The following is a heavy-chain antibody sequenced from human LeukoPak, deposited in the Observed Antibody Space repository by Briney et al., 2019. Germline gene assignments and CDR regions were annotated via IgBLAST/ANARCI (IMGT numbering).Heavy chain of an antibody. CDR3: ARDLGGAGDYGSKGYAFDI. Sequence: ASVKVSCKASGGTFSSYAISWVRQAPGQGLEWMGGIIPIFGTANYAQKFQGRVTITADKSTSTAYMELSSLRSEDTAVYYCARDLGGAGDYGSKGYAFDIWGQGTMVTVSS. D-gene: IGHD4-17*01. CDR2: IIPIFGTA. V-gene: IGHV1-69*06. J-gene: IGHJ3*02. CDR1: GGTFSSYA.